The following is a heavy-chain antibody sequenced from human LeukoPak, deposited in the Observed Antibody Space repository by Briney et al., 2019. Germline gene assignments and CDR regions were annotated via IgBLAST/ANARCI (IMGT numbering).Heavy chain of an antibody. D-gene: IGHD3-22*01. V-gene: IGHV1-18*01. CDR1: GYTFTSYG. CDR3: ARSLKYDSSGYYGMDY. Sequence: ASAKVSCKASGYTFTSYGISWVRQAPGQGLEWMGWISAYNGNTNYAQKLQGRVTMTTDTSTSTAYMELRSLRSDDTAVYYCARSLKYDSSGYYGMDYWGQGTLVTVSS. CDR2: ISAYNGNT. J-gene: IGHJ4*02.